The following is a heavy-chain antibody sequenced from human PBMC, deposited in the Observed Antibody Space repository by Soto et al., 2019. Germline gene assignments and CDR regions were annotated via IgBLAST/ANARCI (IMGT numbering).Heavy chain of an antibody. Sequence: XSVKVSCNASGYTFTGHYIHWVRQAPEQGPEWMGEIGPESGATRYAQKFQGRVTMTRDMSITTVYMELNNLSPDDTAVYYCGRGRSGQIVVFYWGQGTPVTVSS. V-gene: IGHV1-2*02. CDR3: GRGRSGQIVVFY. CDR1: GYTFTGHY. CDR2: IGPESGAT. J-gene: IGHJ4*02. D-gene: IGHD5-12*01.